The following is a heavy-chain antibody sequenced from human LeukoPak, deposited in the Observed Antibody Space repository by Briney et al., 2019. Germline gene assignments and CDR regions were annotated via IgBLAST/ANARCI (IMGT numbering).Heavy chain of an antibody. J-gene: IGHJ4*02. CDR1: GFTFSSYG. V-gene: IGHV3-30*02. D-gene: IGHD3-10*01. CDR3: AKDPGLLWFGEYYFDY. CDR2: LRYDGSNK. Sequence: GGSLRLSCAASGFTFSSYGMHWVRQAPGKGLEWVAFLRYDGSNKYYADSVKGRFTISRDNSKNTLYLQMNSLRAEDTAVYYCAKDPGLLWFGEYYFDYWGQGTLVTVSS.